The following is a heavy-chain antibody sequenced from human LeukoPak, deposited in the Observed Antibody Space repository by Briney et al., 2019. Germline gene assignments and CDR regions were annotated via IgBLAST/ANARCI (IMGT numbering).Heavy chain of an antibody. J-gene: IGHJ6*02. CDR2: IYSGGST. CDR3: VKDRFLEAYGMEV. V-gene: IGHV3-53*04. D-gene: IGHD3-3*01. CDR1: GFTVSSNY. Sequence: GGSLRLSCAASGFTVSSNYRSWVRQAPGKGLEWVSVIYSGGSTYYADSVKGRFTISRHNSKNTLYLQMNGLRAEDTAVYYGVKDRFLEAYGMEVWGQGTTVTVSS.